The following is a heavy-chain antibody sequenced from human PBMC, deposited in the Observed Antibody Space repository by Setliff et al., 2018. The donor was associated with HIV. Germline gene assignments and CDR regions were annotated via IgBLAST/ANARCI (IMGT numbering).Heavy chain of an antibody. CDR1: GGSISSGDYY. J-gene: IGHJ5*02. D-gene: IGHD3-3*01. CDR3: ARVYYNLWSSYFWEHVQLDP. CDR2: IHTSGNT. Sequence: SETLSLTCTVSGGSISSGDYYWTWIRQPAGKGLQWIGRIHTSGNTNYNPSLKSRVTLSGGMSENQLFLRLTSVTAADTAVYYCARVYYNLWSSYFWEHVQLDPWSQGTQVTVSS. V-gene: IGHV4-61*02.